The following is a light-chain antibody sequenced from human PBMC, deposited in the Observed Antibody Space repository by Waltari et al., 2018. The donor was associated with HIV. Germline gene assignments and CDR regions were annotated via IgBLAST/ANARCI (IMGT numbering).Light chain of an antibody. Sequence: QSALTPPASVSGSLGQSITFSCTGTSSDIGGYDYVSWYQQHPGEAPKIIIYYVTNRPSGISDRFSGSKSGDTASLTISGLQAEDEADYYCTSFTTTTAWVFGGGTKLTVL. J-gene: IGLJ3*02. CDR3: TSFTTTTAWV. CDR1: SSDIGGYDY. CDR2: YVT. V-gene: IGLV2-14*03.